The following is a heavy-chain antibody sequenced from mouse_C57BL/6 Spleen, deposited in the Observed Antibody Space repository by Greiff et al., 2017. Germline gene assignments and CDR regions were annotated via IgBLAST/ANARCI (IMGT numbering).Heavy chain of an antibody. V-gene: IGHV1-69*01. Sequence: QVQLQQPGAELVMPGASVKLSCKASGYTFTSYWMHWVKQRPGQGLEWIGEIDPSDSYTNYNQKFKGKSTLTVDKSSSTAYMQLSSLTSEDSAVYYCARSITTVVDYFDYWGQGTTRTVSS. D-gene: IGHD1-1*01. CDR3: ARSITTVVDYFDY. J-gene: IGHJ2*01. CDR1: GYTFTSYW. CDR2: IDPSDSYT.